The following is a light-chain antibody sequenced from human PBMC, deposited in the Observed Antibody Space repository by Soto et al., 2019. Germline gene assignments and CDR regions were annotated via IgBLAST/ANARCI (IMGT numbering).Light chain of an antibody. CDR1: QSVSSN. Sequence: EIVMTQYPAALSVSPGERATLSCRASQSVSSNLAWYQQKPGQPPRLLIYGVSTRATGIAARFSGGGSGTEFTLTISSLQSEDLAVYYCQQYNNWPPWTFGQGTKVDI. J-gene: IGKJ1*01. V-gene: IGKV3-15*01. CDR3: QQYNNWPPWT. CDR2: GVS.